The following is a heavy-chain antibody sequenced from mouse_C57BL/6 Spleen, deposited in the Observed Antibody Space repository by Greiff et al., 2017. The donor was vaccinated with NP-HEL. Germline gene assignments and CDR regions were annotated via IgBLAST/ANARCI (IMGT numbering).Heavy chain of an antibody. CDR3: AVYYDYALAY. Sequence: VQLKESGPELVKPGASVKIPCKASGYTFTDYNMDWVKQSHGKSLEWIGDINPNNGGTIYNQKFKGKATLTVDKSSSTAYMELRSLTSEDTAVYYCAVYYDYALAYWGQGTLVTVSA. CDR2: INPNNGGT. V-gene: IGHV1-18*01. D-gene: IGHD2-4*01. CDR1: GYTFTDYN. J-gene: IGHJ3*01.